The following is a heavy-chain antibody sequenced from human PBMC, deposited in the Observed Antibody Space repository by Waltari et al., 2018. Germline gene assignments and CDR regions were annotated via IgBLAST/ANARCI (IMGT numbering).Heavy chain of an antibody. J-gene: IGHJ6*02. CDR2: IYYSGST. D-gene: IGHD3-3*01. CDR1: GGSISSYY. V-gene: IGHV4-59*01. Sequence: QVQLQESGPGLVKPSETLSLTCTVSGGSISSYYWSWIRQPPGKGLEWVGSIYYSGSTNYNPSLKSRVTISVDTSKNQFSLKLSSVTAADTAVYYCARAKIDTTYYDFWSGYYSSYYYYYGMDVWGQGTTVTVSS. CDR3: ARAKIDTTYYDFWSGYYSSYYYYYGMDV.